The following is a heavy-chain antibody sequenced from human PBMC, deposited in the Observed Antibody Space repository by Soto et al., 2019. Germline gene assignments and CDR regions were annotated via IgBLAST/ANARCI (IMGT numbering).Heavy chain of an antibody. D-gene: IGHD2-8*01. V-gene: IGHV3-7*01. Sequence: GGSLRLSCVVSGLTFSNYWMSWVRQAPGKGLEWVANMKQDGSEKYYVDSVKGRFTISRDNAKNSLYLQMNSLRADDTAVYYCARFSVSRGFDYWGQGTLVTVSS. CDR2: MKQDGSEK. CDR3: ARFSVSRGFDY. CDR1: GLTFSNYW. J-gene: IGHJ4*02.